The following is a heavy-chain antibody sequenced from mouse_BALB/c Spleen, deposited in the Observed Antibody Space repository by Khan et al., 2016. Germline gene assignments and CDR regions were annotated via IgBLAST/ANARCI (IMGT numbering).Heavy chain of an antibody. V-gene: IGHV3-2*02. J-gene: IGHJ2*01. D-gene: IGHD2-14*01. CDR1: GYSITSDYA. CDR3: ARWVRRGNFDY. CDR2: ISYSGRT. Sequence: EVQLQESGPGLVKPSQSLSLTCTVTGYSITSDYAWNWIRQFPGNKLEWMGYISYSGRTSYNPSLKSRISITRDTSKNQFFLQLNSVTTEDTATYYGARWVRRGNFDYWGHGTTLTVSS.